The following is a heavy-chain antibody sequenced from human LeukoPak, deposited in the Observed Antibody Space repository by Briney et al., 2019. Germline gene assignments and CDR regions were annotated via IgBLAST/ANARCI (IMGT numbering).Heavy chain of an antibody. Sequence: GGSLRLSCAASGFTFSSYWMHWVRQAPGKGLVWVSRINSDGSSTTYADSVKGRFTISRDNAKNSLYLQMNSLRAEDTAVYYCARVGRGDAFDIWGQGTMVTVSS. J-gene: IGHJ3*02. V-gene: IGHV3-74*01. CDR2: INSDGSST. CDR3: ARVGRGDAFDI. CDR1: GFTFSSYW.